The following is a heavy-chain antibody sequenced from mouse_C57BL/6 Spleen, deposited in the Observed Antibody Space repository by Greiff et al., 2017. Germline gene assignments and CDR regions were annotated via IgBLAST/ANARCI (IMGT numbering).Heavy chain of an antibody. J-gene: IGHJ1*03. D-gene: IGHD2-3*01. V-gene: IGHV1-47*01. CDR1: GYTFTTYP. Sequence: VQLQQSGAELVKPGASVKMSCKASGYTFTTYPIEWMKQNHGNSLEWIGNFHPYNDDTKYNEKFKVKATLTVEKSSSTVYLELSRLTSDDSAVYYCARYNDALWYFDVWGTGTTVTVSS. CDR3: ARYNDALWYFDV. CDR2: FHPYNDDT.